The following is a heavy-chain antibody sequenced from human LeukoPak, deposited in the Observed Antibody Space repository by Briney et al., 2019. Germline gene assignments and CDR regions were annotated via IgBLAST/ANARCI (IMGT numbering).Heavy chain of an antibody. J-gene: IGHJ4*02. Sequence: PGGSLRLSCAASGFTFSRYGMHWVRQAPGKGLEGVAIIWYDGRTKYYADSVKGRFTISRDNSENTLYLQMDSLRAEDTAVYYCTREDVGVNFDYWGQGTLVTVSS. V-gene: IGHV3-33*01. CDR2: IWYDGRTK. CDR3: TREDVGVNFDY. CDR1: GFTFSRYG. D-gene: IGHD3-10*02.